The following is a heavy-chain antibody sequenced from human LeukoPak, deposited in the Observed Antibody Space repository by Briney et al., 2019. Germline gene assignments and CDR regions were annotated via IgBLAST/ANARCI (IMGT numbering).Heavy chain of an antibody. V-gene: IGHV3-48*04. CDR1: GFTFSSYS. CDR3: ASDVLTYHDY. J-gene: IGHJ4*02. Sequence: GGSLRLSCAASGFTFSSYSMNWVRQAPGKGLEGVSYISSSSSTIYYADSVKGRFTISGDNAKNSLYLQMNSLRAEDTAVYYCASDVLTYHDYWGQGTLVTVSS. D-gene: IGHD2-2*01. CDR2: ISSSSSTI.